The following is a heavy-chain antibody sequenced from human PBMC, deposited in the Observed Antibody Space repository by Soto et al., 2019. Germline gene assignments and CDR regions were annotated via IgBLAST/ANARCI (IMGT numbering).Heavy chain of an antibody. CDR1: GGAINSYY. D-gene: IGHD3-10*01. CDR3: AKDRYYGSGSYYHPDY. V-gene: IGHV4-4*07. CDR2: IYSSGST. Sequence: PSETLSLTCTVSGGAINSYYWTWIRQPAGKGLEWIGRIYSSGSTKYNPSLQSRVTMSLDTSKNQFSLRLTSVTAADTAVYYCAKDRYYGSGSYYHPDYWGQGTLVTVSS. J-gene: IGHJ4*02.